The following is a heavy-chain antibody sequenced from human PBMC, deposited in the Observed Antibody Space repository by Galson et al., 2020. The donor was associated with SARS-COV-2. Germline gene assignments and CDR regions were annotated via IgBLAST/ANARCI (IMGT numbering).Heavy chain of an antibody. CDR3: IKEGDDSGTYPGAFDI. CDR2: IRWDVGIT. Sequence: GGSLRLSCAASGFTFDDYTMHWLRQAPGKGLEWVSLIRWDVGITFYADSVNGRFTVSRDNIKNSLYLQMNSLRSEDTALYYCIKEGDDSGTYPGAFDIWGQGTMVTVSS. J-gene: IGHJ3*02. CDR1: GFTFDDYT. D-gene: IGHD1-26*01. V-gene: IGHV3-43*01.